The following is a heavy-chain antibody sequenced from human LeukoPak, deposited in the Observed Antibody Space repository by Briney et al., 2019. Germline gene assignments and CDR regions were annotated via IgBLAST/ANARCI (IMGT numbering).Heavy chain of an antibody. CDR1: GGSFSGYY. CDR2: INHSGSA. CDR3: ARRRMPLARFGELQNWFDP. J-gene: IGHJ5*02. V-gene: IGHV4-34*01. Sequence: SETLSLTCAVYGGSFSGYYWSWIRQPPGKGLEWIGEINHSGSANYNPSLKSRVTISVDTSKNQFSLKLSSVTAADTAVYYCARRRMPLARFGELQNWFDPWGQGTLVTVSS. D-gene: IGHD3-10*01.